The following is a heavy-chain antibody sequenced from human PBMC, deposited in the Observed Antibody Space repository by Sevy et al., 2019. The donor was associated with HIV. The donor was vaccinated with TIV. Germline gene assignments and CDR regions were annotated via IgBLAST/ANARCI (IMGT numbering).Heavy chain of an antibody. V-gene: IGHV4-31*03. D-gene: IGHD2-15*01. CDR3: ARDGALGSGRFHP. CDR1: GDSVSAGSFLSGVNY. J-gene: IGHJ5*02. Sequence: SETLSLTCTVSGDSVSAGSFLSGVNYWTWLRQRPGEAPEWLGYIYDSGNAYYNPSLKSRLTISVDTSKNHFTLNLISVTAADTAVYYCARDGALGSGRFHPWGQGILVTVSS. CDR2: IYDSGNA.